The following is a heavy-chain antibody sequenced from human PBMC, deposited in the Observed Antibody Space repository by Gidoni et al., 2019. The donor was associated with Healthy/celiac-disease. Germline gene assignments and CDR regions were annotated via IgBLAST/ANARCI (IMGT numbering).Heavy chain of an antibody. Sequence: EVQLLESGGGLVQPGGSLRLACSASGFTFSSYAMSWVRQAPGKVLEWVSAISGSGGSTYYADSVKGRFTISRDNSKNTLYLQMNSVRAEDTAVYYCAKCPKYLRCLEWCYFDYWGQGTLVTVSA. D-gene: IGHD3-3*01. CDR2: ISGSGGST. CDR1: GFTFSSYA. CDR3: AKCPKYLRCLEWCYFDY. J-gene: IGHJ4*02. V-gene: IGHV3-23*01.